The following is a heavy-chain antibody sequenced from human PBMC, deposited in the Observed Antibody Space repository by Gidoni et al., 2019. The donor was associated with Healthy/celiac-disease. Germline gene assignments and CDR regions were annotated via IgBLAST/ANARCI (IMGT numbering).Heavy chain of an antibody. J-gene: IGHJ2*01. Sequence: EVQLVESGGGLVQPGGSLRLSCAASGFTFSSYSMNWVRQAPGKGLEWVSYISSSSSTIYYADSVKGRFTISRDNAKNSLYLQMNSLRDEDTAVYYCARDGWWIAVAGTGWYFDLWGRGTLVTVSS. CDR1: GFTFSSYS. D-gene: IGHD6-19*01. CDR2: ISSSSSTI. V-gene: IGHV3-48*02. CDR3: ARDGWWIAVAGTGWYFDL.